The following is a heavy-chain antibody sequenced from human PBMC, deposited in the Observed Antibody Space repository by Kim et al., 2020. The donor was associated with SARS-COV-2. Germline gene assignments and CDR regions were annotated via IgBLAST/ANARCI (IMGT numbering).Heavy chain of an antibody. CDR2: IKSKTDGGTT. Sequence: GGSLRLSCAASGFTFSNAWMSWVRQAPGKGLEWVGRIKSKTDGGTTDYAAPVKGRFTISRDDSKNTLYLQMNSLKTEDTAVYYCTTDLYYDFWSGYSHRGIDYWGKGTLVTVSS. J-gene: IGHJ4*02. CDR1: GFTFSNAW. V-gene: IGHV3-15*01. D-gene: IGHD3-3*01. CDR3: TTDLYYDFWSGYSHRGIDY.